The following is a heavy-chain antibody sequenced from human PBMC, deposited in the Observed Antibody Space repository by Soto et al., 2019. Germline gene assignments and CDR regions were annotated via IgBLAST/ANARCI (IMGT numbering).Heavy chain of an antibody. V-gene: IGHV4-30-2*01. J-gene: IGHJ6*02. Sequence: SETLSLTCAVSGGSISSGGYSWNWVRQPPGKGLEWIGEAHHSGRTNYNPSLKSRVTISVDRSQNRFSLKLSSVTAADTAVYYCARGIEGWYQGRYYYGMDVWGQGTTVTVSS. CDR3: ARGIEGWYQGRYYYGMDV. CDR2: AHHSGRT. D-gene: IGHD6-19*01. CDR1: GGSISSGGYS.